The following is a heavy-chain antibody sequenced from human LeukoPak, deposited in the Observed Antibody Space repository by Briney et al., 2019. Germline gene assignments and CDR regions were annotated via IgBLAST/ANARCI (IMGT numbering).Heavy chain of an antibody. CDR1: GYTFTGYY. Sequence: ASVKVSCKASGYTFTGYYMHWVRQAPGQGLEWMGWINPNSGGTNYAQKFQGRVTMTRDTSISTAYMELSRLRSDDTAVYYCARDLVWFGGFNYYYYGMDVWGQGTTVTVSS. V-gene: IGHV1-2*02. D-gene: IGHD3-10*01. CDR2: INPNSGGT. J-gene: IGHJ6*02. CDR3: ARDLVWFGGFNYYYYGMDV.